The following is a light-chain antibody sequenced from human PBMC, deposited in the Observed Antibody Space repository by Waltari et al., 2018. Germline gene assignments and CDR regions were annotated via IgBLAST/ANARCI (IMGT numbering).Light chain of an antibody. CDR3: TSRDTSANLVL. Sequence: SSDLTQDPAVSVALGQTVTIACQGGSFKRYSAGWYQQKPGQAPILVIYEKNNRPSGIPERFYGSSSGNTASLTITGAQAEDEADYYCTSRDTSANLVLFGGGTKLTVL. CDR2: EKN. J-gene: IGLJ2*01. V-gene: IGLV3-19*01. CDR1: SFKRYS.